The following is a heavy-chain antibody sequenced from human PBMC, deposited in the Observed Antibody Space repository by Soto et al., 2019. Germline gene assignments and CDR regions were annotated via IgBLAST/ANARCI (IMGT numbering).Heavy chain of an antibody. D-gene: IGHD2-21*02. V-gene: IGHV3-23*01. CDR2: ISGSGGST. J-gene: IGHJ6*03. CDR1: GFTFSSYA. Sequence: GGSLRLSCAASGFTFSSYAMSWVRQAPGKGLEWVSAISGSGGSTYYADSVKGRFTISRDNSKDTLYLQMNSLRAEDTAVYYCAKGPVTSYYYYMDVWGKGTTVTVSS. CDR3: AKGPVTSYYYYMDV.